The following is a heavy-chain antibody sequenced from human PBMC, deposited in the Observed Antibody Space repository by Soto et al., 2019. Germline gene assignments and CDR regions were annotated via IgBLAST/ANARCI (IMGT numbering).Heavy chain of an antibody. V-gene: IGHV4-59*01. CDR3: ARVKADDYGDYGANYYYGMDV. CDR2: IYYSGST. Sequence: QVQLQESGPGLVKPSETLSLTCTVSGGSISSYYWSWIRQPPGKGLEWIGYIYYSGSTNYNPSLKSRGTISVDTSKNQFSLKLSSVTAADTAVYYCARVKADDYGDYGANYYYGMDVWGQGTTVTVSS. CDR1: GGSISSYY. J-gene: IGHJ6*02. D-gene: IGHD4-17*01.